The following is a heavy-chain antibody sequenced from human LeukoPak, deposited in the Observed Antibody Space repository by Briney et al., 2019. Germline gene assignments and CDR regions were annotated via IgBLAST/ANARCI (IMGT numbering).Heavy chain of an antibody. D-gene: IGHD6-19*01. J-gene: IGHJ5*02. CDR1: GYTFTSYD. Sequence: ASVKVSCKASGYTFTSYDINWVRQATGQGLEWMGWMNPNSGNTGYAQKFQGRVTITRNTSISTAYMELSSLRSEDTAVYYCAGDSSGWYHWFDPWGQGTLVTVSS. V-gene: IGHV1-8*01. CDR3: AGDSSGWYHWFDP. CDR2: MNPNSGNT.